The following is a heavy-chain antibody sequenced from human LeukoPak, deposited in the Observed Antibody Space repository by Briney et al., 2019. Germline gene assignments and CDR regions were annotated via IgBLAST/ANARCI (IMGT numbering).Heavy chain of an antibody. D-gene: IGHD3-22*01. CDR1: GFTFSSYG. Sequence: RGRSLRLSCAASGFTFSSYGMHWVRQAPGKGVEWVAVIWYDGSNKYYADSVKGRFTISRDNSKNTLYLQMNSLRAEDTAVYYCARDRSYYDSSGGDYWGQGTLVTVSS. J-gene: IGHJ4*02. V-gene: IGHV3-33*01. CDR2: IWYDGSNK. CDR3: ARDRSYYDSSGGDY.